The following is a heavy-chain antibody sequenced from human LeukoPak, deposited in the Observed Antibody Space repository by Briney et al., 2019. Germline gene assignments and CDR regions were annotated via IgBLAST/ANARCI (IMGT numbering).Heavy chain of an antibody. CDR3: AREGVIRGGFDH. V-gene: IGHV4-30-4*01. CDR2: IYYSGST. J-gene: IGHJ4*02. D-gene: IGHD3-10*01. CDR1: GGSISSGDYY. Sequence: SETLSLTCTVSGGSISSGDYYWSWIRQPPGKGLEWIGYIYYSGSTYYNPSLKSRVTISVDTSKNQFSLKLSSVTAADMAVYYCAREGVIRGGFDHWGQGTLVTVSS.